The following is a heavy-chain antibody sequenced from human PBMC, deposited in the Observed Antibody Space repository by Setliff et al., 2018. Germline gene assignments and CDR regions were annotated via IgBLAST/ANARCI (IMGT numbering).Heavy chain of an antibody. V-gene: IGHV1-2*02. Sequence: ASVKVSCKTSAYTFSGYYIHWVRQAPGQGLQWMGWINPNFGATNYAPKFQGRVTMTRDTSISTAYMELSRLRSDDTAVYYCANSGYDLGGYYYYYMDVWGKGTTVTVSS. CDR3: ANSGYDLGGYYYYYMDV. CDR2: INPNFGAT. J-gene: IGHJ6*03. D-gene: IGHD5-12*01. CDR1: AYTFSGYY.